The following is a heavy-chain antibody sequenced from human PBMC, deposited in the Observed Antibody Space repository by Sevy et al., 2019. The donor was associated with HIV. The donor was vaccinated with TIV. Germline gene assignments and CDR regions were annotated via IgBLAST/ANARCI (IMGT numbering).Heavy chain of an antibody. CDR3: ARVGSGWYREDYYYYMDV. D-gene: IGHD6-19*01. CDR1: GGTFSSYA. V-gene: IGHV1-69*06. CDR2: IIPIFGTA. Sequence: ASVKVSCKASGGTFSSYAISWVRQAPGQGLERMGGIIPIFGTANYAQKFQGRVTITADKSTSTAYMELSSLRSEDTAVYYCARVGSGWYREDYYYYMDVWGKGTTVTVSS. J-gene: IGHJ6*03.